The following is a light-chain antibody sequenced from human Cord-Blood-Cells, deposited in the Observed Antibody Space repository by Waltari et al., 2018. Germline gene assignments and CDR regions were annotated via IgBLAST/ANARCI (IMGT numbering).Light chain of an antibody. V-gene: IGKV4-1*01. J-gene: IGKJ3*01. CDR3: QKYYSTPPT. Sequence: DIVMTQSTDSLSLSLSESATTTCKSSQGVLYSFNNKNYLAWYHQKPGQPPKLLIYWASTRESGVPDRFSGSGSGTDFTLTISSLQAEDVAVYYCQKYYSTPPTFGPGTKVDIK. CDR2: WAS. CDR1: QGVLYSFNNKNY.